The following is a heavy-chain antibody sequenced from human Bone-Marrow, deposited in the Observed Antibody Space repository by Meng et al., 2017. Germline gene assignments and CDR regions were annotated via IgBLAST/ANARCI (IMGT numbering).Heavy chain of an antibody. CDR2: ISYDGSNK. V-gene: IGHV3-30*01. CDR1: GFTFSSYA. D-gene: IGHD3-3*01. Sequence: GESLKISCAASGFTFSSYAMHWVRQAPGKGLELVAVISYDGSNKYYADSVKGRFTISRDNSKNTLYLQMNSLRAEDTAVYYCARDLVGWGFLEWLSTLYYYYGMDVWGQGTTVTGAS. CDR3: ARDLVGWGFLEWLSTLYYYYGMDV. J-gene: IGHJ6*02.